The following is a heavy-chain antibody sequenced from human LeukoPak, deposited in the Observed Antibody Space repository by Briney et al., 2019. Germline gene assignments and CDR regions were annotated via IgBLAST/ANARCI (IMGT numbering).Heavy chain of an antibody. Sequence: GRSLRLSCAASGFTFYDYAMRWGRHAPREGLEWVSGISRNSGSIGYADSVKGRFTISRDNAQNSLYLQMNSLRAEDTGLYYCGRGSSVVPAAISYGGGPFDYWGEGTLVTVSS. J-gene: IGHJ4*02. CDR2: ISRNSGSI. V-gene: IGHV3-9*01. CDR3: GRGSSVVPAAISYGGGPFDY. CDR1: GFTFYDYA. D-gene: IGHD2-2*01.